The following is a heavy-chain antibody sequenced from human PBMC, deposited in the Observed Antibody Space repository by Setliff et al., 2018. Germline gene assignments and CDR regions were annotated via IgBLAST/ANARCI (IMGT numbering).Heavy chain of an antibody. CDR2: IKQDGSDK. CDR1: GFIFSTYW. J-gene: IGHJ4*02. Sequence: PGGSLRLSCAASGFIFSTYWMSWVRQAPGKGLEWVANIKQDGSDKYYVDSVKGRFTISRDNAKNSLYLQMNSLRAEDTAVYYCAKVPTSGTYYYFDYWGQGTLVTVSS. D-gene: IGHD1-26*01. CDR3: AKVPTSGTYYYFDY. V-gene: IGHV3-7*03.